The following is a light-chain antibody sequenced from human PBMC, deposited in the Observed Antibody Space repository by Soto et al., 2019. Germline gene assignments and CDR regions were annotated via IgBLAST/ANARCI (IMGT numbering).Light chain of an antibody. V-gene: IGKV3-20*01. CDR1: QSVSSSY. CDR3: QQYGSSALT. J-gene: IGKJ4*01. Sequence: EIVLTQSPGTLSLSPGERATLSCRASQSVSSSYLVWYQQRPGQPPRLLIYGTPNRAAGIPDRFTGTGSGTDFTLHIYRLEPEDSAVYYCQQYGSSALTFGGGNKV. CDR2: GTP.